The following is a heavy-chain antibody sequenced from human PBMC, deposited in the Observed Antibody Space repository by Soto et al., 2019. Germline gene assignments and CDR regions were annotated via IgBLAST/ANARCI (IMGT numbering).Heavy chain of an antibody. CDR2: VYDSVNYDSGRT. CDR3: ARTTAVPNTLRSRYFFDY. V-gene: IGHV4-61*01. CDR1: GDSVSSRNYY. J-gene: IGHJ4*02. D-gene: IGHD4-17*01. Sequence: SETLSLTCTVSGDSVSSRNYYWSWIRQAPGTGLEWIGYVYDSVNYDSGRTNYNPSLKSRVTISLDTSKNQFSLRLSSVTTADTALYYCARTTAVPNTLRSRYFFDYWGQGTLVTVSS.